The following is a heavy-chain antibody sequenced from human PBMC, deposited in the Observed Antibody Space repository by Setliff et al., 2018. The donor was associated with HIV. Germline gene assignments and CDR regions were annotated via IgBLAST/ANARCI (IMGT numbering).Heavy chain of an antibody. D-gene: IGHD3-10*01. CDR1: GDAISPYY. CDR3: TRHLPVYYGSGVSYYFDY. Sequence: PSETMSLTCSVSGDAISPYYWSWIRQPPGKGLEWIGYLANDGSTNYNPPRKSRLSISVDTSKNGVSLKLTSVTAADTAMYYCTRHLPVYYGSGVSYYFDYWGQGILVTVSS. CDR2: LANDGST. J-gene: IGHJ4*02. V-gene: IGHV4-59*08.